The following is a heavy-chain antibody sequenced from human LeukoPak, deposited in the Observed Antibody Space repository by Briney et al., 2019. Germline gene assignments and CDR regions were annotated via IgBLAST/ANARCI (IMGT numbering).Heavy chain of an antibody. J-gene: IGHJ6*02. CDR3: ATKSTLYYDGLYGMDV. V-gene: IGHV1-24*01. D-gene: IGHD3-3*01. CDR1: GYTLTELS. CDR2: FDPEDGET. Sequence: GSVKVSCKVSGYTLTELSMHWVRQAPGKGLEWMGGFDPEDGETIYAQKFQGRVTMTEDTSTDTAYMELSSLRSEDTAVYCCATKSTLYYDGLYGMDVWGQGTTVTVSS.